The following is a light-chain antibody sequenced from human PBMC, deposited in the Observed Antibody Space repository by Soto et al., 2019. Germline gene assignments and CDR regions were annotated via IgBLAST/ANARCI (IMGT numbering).Light chain of an antibody. Sequence: DIQMTQSPSSLSASVGDRVTIACQASENIRSYLNWYQQKPGKAPNLLIFAASSLVSGVPSRFSGGASGTDFTLTISSLQPEDFATYYCQQSYDSPPTFGQGTKV. CDR3: QQSYDSPPT. V-gene: IGKV1-39*01. CDR2: AAS. CDR1: ENIRSY. J-gene: IGKJ1*01.